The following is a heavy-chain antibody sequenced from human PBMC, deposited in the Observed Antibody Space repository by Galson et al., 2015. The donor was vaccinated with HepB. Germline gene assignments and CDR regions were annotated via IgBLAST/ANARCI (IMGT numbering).Heavy chain of an antibody. CDR1: GGSISSGGYY. CDR3: ARYRRGVGVY. Sequence: TLSLTCAVSGGSISSGGYYWSWIRQPPGKGLEWIGYIYYSGSTYYNPSLKSRVTISVDTSKNQFSLKLSSVTAADTAVYYCARYRRGVGVYWGQGTLVTVSS. V-gene: IGHV4-30-4*01. D-gene: IGHD3-10*01. CDR2: IYYSGST. J-gene: IGHJ4*02.